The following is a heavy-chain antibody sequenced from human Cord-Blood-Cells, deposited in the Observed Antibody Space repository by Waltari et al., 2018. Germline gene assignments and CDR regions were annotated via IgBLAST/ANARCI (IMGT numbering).Heavy chain of an antibody. D-gene: IGHD7-27*01. Sequence: QVQLQQWGAGLLKPSETLSLTCAVYGGSFSGYYWSWIRQPPGKGLEWIGEINHSGRTNYNPSLKGRVTIAVDTSKNQFSLKLSSVTAADTAVYYCARPSSGYYFDYWGQGTLVTVSS. CDR1: GGSFSGYY. CDR2: INHSGRT. V-gene: IGHV4-34*01. CDR3: ARPSSGYYFDY. J-gene: IGHJ4*02.